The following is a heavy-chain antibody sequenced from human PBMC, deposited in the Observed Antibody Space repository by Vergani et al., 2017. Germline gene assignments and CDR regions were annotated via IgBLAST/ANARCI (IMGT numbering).Heavy chain of an antibody. CDR1: GGSISSYY. D-gene: IGHD3-3*01. V-gene: IGHV4-59*01. CDR2: IYYSGST. CDR3: ARDPDPLRF. J-gene: IGHJ4*02. Sequence: QVQLQESGPGLVKPSETLSLTCTVSGGSISSYYWSWIRQPPGKGLEWIGYIYYSGSTNYNPSLKSRVTISVDTSKNQFSLKLSSVTAADTAVYYCARDPDPLRFWGQGTLVTVSS.